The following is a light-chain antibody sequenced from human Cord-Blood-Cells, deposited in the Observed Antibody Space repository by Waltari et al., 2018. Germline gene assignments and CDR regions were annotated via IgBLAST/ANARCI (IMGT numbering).Light chain of an antibody. Sequence: QSALTQPASVSGSPGQAITISCSGTSSDVGSYNLVSWYQQHPGKAPKHMMYEGSKRPSGVSNRFSGSKSGNTAALTISGLQAEDEADYFCCSYAGSSTSWVFGGGTKLTVL. J-gene: IGLJ3*02. CDR2: EGS. CDR1: SSDVGSYNL. V-gene: IGLV2-23*01. CDR3: CSYAGSSTSWV.